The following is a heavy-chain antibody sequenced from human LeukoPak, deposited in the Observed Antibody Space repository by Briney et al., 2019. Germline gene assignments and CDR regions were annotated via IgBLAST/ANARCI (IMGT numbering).Heavy chain of an antibody. J-gene: IGHJ4*02. D-gene: IGHD1-26*01. CDR2: ISGSGGST. CDR1: GFTFSRYA. CDR3: AKEGKWELLSGEDFDY. V-gene: IGHV3-23*01. Sequence: PGGSLRLSCAASGFTFSRYAMSGVRQAPGKGLEWVSVISGSGGSTYYADSVKGRFPISRDNSKNTLYLQMNSLRAEDTAVYYCAKEGKWELLSGEDFDYWGQGTLVTVSS.